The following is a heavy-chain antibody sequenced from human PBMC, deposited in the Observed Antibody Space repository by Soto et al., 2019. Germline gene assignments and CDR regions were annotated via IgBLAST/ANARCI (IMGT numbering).Heavy chain of an antibody. D-gene: IGHD3-9*01. V-gene: IGHV4-31*03. CDR1: GGSISSGGYY. Sequence: QVQLQESGPGLVKPSQTLSLTCTVSGGSISSGGYYWSWIRQHPGKGLEWIGYIYYSGSTYYNPSLKSRVTLSVDTSKNEFSLKLSSVTAADTAVYYCARVLYYDILTGPMDVWGQGTTVTVSS. J-gene: IGHJ6*02. CDR2: IYYSGST. CDR3: ARVLYYDILTGPMDV.